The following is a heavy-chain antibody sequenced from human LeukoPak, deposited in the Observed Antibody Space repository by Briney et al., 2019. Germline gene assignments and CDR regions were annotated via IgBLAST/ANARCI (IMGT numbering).Heavy chain of an antibody. D-gene: IGHD3-9*01. Sequence: ASVTVSCKASGYTFTSYGISWVRQAPGQGLEWMGWISAYNGNTNYAQKLQGRVTMTTDTSTSTAYMELRSLRSDDTAVYYCAALRYFDWLYEYWGQGTLVTVSS. CDR3: AALRYFDWLYEY. V-gene: IGHV1-18*01. CDR2: ISAYNGNT. J-gene: IGHJ4*02. CDR1: GYTFTSYG.